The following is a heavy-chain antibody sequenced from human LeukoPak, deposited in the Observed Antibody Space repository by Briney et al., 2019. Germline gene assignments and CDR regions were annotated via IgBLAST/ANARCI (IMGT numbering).Heavy chain of an antibody. J-gene: IGHJ4*02. Sequence: GGSLRLSCAASGFTFSSYWMSWVRQAPGKGLEWVANIKQDGSEKYYVDSVKGRFTISRDNAKNSLYLQMNSLRDEDTAVYYCAKVKDTSGSRFDYWGQGTLVTVSS. CDR1: GFTFSSYW. CDR2: IKQDGSEK. D-gene: IGHD3-22*01. CDR3: AKVKDTSGSRFDY. V-gene: IGHV3-7*03.